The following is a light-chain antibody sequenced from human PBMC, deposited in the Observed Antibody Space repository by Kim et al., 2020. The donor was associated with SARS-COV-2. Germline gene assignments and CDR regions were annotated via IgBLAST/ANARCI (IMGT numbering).Light chain of an antibody. CDR3: QRRSSAWT. V-gene: IGKV3D-11*01. CDR1: HGLDTD. CDR2: DAS. J-gene: IGKJ1*01. Sequence: SLCPGDSATRSGSDSHGLDTDLAWYQHKAGRPPRLLIYDASATATGIRARFSGSGSGTDFTLTISSPEHEDFAVYYCQRRSSAWTFGQGTKLDIK.